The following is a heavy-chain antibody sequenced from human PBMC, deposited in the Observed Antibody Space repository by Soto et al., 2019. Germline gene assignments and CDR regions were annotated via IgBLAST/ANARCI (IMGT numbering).Heavy chain of an antibody. J-gene: IGHJ6*02. Sequence: QVQLVQSGAEVKKPGSSVKVSCKASGGTFTSYTITWVRQAPGQGLEWMGGIIPIFATTNYAQKFQGRVTITADKSTSTADMELSSLRSEDTAVYYCARLRKQLVRYYGMDVWGQGTTVTVSS. D-gene: IGHD6-6*01. CDR1: GGTFTSYT. CDR2: IIPIFATT. CDR3: ARLRKQLVRYYGMDV. V-gene: IGHV1-69*06.